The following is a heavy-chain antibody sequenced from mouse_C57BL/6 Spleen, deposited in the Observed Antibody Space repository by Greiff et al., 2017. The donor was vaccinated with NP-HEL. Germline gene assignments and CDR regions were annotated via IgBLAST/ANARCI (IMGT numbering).Heavy chain of an antibody. V-gene: IGHV1-19*01. CDR3: AREGYDYDEAWFAY. Sequence: EVQLQQSGPVLVKPGASVKMSCKASGYTFTDYYMNWVKQSHGKSLEWIGVINPYNGGTSYNQKFKGKATLTVDKSSSTAYMELNSLTSEDSAVYYCAREGYDYDEAWFAYWGQGTLVTVSA. D-gene: IGHD2-4*01. CDR1: GYTFTDYY. J-gene: IGHJ3*01. CDR2: INPYNGGT.